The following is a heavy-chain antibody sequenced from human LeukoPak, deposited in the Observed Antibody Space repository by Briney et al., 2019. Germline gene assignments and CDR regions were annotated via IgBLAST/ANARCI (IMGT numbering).Heavy chain of an antibody. D-gene: IGHD2-2*01. CDR3: AAPGVPAATYYFDY. J-gene: IGHJ4*02. CDR1: GFTFSSYA. V-gene: IGHV3-30*02. Sequence: GGSLRLSCAASGFTFSSYAMSWVRQAPGKGLEWVAFIRYDGSNKYYADSVKGRFTISRDNSKNTVYLQMNSLRAEDTAVYYCAAPGVPAATYYFDYWGQGTLVTVSS. CDR2: IRYDGSNK.